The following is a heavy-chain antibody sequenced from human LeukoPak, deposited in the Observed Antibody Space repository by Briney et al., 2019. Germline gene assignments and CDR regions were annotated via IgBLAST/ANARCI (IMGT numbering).Heavy chain of an antibody. V-gene: IGHV3-48*02. J-gene: IGHJ4*02. D-gene: IGHD4-17*01. CDR3: ARDYGDLPARVPYFDY. CDR1: GFTFSSYS. Sequence: GGSLRLSCAASGFTFSSYSMNWVRQAPAKGREWVSNISSSSSMIYYADSVKGRFTISRDNAKNSLYLQMKSLRDEDTAIYYCARDYGDLPARVPYFDYWGQGTLVTVSS. CDR2: ISSSSSMI.